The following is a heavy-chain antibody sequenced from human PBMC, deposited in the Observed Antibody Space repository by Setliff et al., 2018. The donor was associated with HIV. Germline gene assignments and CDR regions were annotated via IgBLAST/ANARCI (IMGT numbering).Heavy chain of an antibody. V-gene: IGHV4-59*01. CDR1: GDSISTFY. Sequence: KASETLSLTCTASGDSISTFYWNWIRQPPGKGLEWIGYIYDSGSTNYNPSLKSRVTISVDTSRNQFSLKLSSVTAADTAVYFCARGAPYDYVWGSYRHFDYWGQGTLVTVSS. CDR3: ARGAPYDYVWGSYRHFDY. J-gene: IGHJ4*02. CDR2: IYDSGST. D-gene: IGHD3-16*02.